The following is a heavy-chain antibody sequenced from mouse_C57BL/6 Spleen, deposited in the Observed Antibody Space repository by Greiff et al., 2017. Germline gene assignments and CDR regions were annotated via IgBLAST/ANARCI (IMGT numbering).Heavy chain of an antibody. Sequence: QVQLQQPGAELVKPGASVKLSCKASGYTFTSYWMHWVKQRPGQGLEWIGMIHPNSGRTNYNEKFKSKATLTVDKSSSTAYMQLSSLTSEDAAVYYCAREGWSFAYWGQGTLVTVSA. CDR3: AREGWSFAY. CDR1: GYTFTSYW. D-gene: IGHD1-1*02. CDR2: IHPNSGRT. J-gene: IGHJ3*01. V-gene: IGHV1-64*01.